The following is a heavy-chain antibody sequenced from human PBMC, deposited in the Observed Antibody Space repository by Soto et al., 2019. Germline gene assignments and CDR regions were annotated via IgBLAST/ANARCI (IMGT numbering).Heavy chain of an antibody. V-gene: IGHV3-53*01. CDR2: IYSAGST. D-gene: IGHD5-18*01. Sequence: PGGSLRLSCAASGLTVSSSYMSWVRQAPGKGLQWVSVIYSAGSTYYANSVKGRFTISRDISTNMVYLQMSSLTDEDTAVYYCARARELEYSSAILFDIWGQGALVTVSS. J-gene: IGHJ4*02. CDR1: GLTVSSSY. CDR3: ARARELEYSSAILFDI.